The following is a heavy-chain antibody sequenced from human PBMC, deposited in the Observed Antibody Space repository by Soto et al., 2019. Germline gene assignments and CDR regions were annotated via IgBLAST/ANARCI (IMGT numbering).Heavy chain of an antibody. Sequence: QVQLQESGPGLVKPSATLSLTCTVSGGSISSYYWSWIRQPAGKGLEWLGRIYTSGSTNYNPSLKGRVTMSIDTSENQFALKLSSVTAADTAVYYCAREGNEQRFGELLAPYYYGMDDWGQGTTVTVSS. CDR3: AREGNEQRFGELLAPYYYGMDD. D-gene: IGHD3-10*01. V-gene: IGHV4-4*07. CDR2: IYTSGST. CDR1: GGSISSYY. J-gene: IGHJ6*02.